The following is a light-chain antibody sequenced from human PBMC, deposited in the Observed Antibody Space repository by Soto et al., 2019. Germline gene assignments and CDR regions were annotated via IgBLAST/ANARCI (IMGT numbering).Light chain of an antibody. V-gene: IGLV2-8*01. CDR3: IAHGGTNPYV. Sequence: QSALTQPPSASGSPGQSVAISCTGTASDIGGYTFVSWYQQHPGKAPKLLIYDVNKRPSGVPARFSGSKSGNTASLTVSGLQAEDEADYYCIAHGGTNPYVFGTGTKLTVL. CDR2: DVN. CDR1: ASDIGGYTF. J-gene: IGLJ1*01.